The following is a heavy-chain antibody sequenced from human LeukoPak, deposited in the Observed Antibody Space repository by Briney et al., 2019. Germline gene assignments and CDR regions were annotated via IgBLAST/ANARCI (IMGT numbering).Heavy chain of an antibody. V-gene: IGHV4-34*01. Sequence: PSETLSLTCAVYGGSYSGYYWSWIRQPPGKGLEWIGEINPSGSTNYNPSLKSRVTISVDTSKNQFSLKLSSVTAADTAVYYCARVSGNSGYANYFDYWGQGTLVTVSS. CDR3: ARVSGNSGYANYFDY. CDR1: GGSYSGYY. D-gene: IGHD5-12*01. J-gene: IGHJ4*02. CDR2: INPSGST.